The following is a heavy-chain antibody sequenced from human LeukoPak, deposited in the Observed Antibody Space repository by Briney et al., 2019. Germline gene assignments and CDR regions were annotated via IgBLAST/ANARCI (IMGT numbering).Heavy chain of an antibody. V-gene: IGHV3-48*01. CDR1: GFTFSSYS. CDR3: ARTPSSSSSAFDY. J-gene: IGHJ4*02. D-gene: IGHD6-6*01. Sequence: PGGSLRLSCAASGFTFSSYSMNSVRQAPGKGLEWVSYISSSSSTIYYADSVKGRFTISRDNAKNSLYLQMNSLRAEDTAVYYCARTPSSSSSAFDYWGQGTLVTVSS. CDR2: ISSSSSTI.